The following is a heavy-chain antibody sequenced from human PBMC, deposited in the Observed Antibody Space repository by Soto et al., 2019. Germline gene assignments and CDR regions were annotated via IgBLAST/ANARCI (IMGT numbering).Heavy chain of an antibody. D-gene: IGHD1-7*01. CDR1: GFTFSSYA. CDR3: AKDSDSSPRSAPELW. CDR2: ISGGGGSL. Sequence: GGSLRLSCAASGFTFSSYAMNWVRQAPGKGLEWVSAISGGGGSLYYADSVKGRFTISRDNSKNTLYLQMNSLRAEDTALYYCAKDSDSSPRSAPELWWGQGTQVTVSS. V-gene: IGHV3-23*01. J-gene: IGHJ4*02.